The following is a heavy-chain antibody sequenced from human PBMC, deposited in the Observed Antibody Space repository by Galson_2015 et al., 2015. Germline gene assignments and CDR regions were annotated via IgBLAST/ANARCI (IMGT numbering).Heavy chain of an antibody. CDR1: GFNFSPYW. Sequence: SLRLSCAASGFNFSPYWMHWVRLVPGEGLVWVSQIKGDGSFTTYADSVKGRFTISRDNSKSTLYLQLNSLRVEDTAVYYCARETWYFDSSGYYRYGFDIWGQGTMVTVSS. CDR3: ARETWYFDSSGYYRYGFDI. CDR2: IKGDGSFT. D-gene: IGHD3-22*01. J-gene: IGHJ3*02. V-gene: IGHV3-74*01.